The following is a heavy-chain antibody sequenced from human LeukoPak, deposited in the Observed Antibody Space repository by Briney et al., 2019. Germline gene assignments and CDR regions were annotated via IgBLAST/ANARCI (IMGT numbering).Heavy chain of an antibody. J-gene: IGHJ6*03. CDR2: INHSGST. V-gene: IGHV4-34*01. CDR3: ARQLAVYYYYMDV. Sequence: PSETLSLTCAVYGGSFSGYYWSWIRQPPGKGLEWIGEINHSGSTNYNPSLKSRVTISVDTSNNQFSLKLSSVTAADTAVYYCARQLAVYYYYMDVWGKGTTVTVSS. CDR1: GGSFSGYY. D-gene: IGHD1-1*01.